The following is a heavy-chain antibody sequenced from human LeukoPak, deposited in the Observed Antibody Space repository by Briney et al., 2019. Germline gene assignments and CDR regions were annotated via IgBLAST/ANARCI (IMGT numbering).Heavy chain of an antibody. V-gene: IGHV3-74*01. CDR2: ISDDGSYT. CDR3: ASFGISWRSSY. Sequence: HTGGSLRLSCAASGFSFSSHWVPWVRQAPGKGLVWVSRISDDGSYTRNVDSVKGRFTISRDNVNNMLYLHMNSLRAEDTAVYYCASFGISWRSSYWGQGTLVTVSS. J-gene: IGHJ4*02. CDR1: GFSFSSHW. D-gene: IGHD2-21*01.